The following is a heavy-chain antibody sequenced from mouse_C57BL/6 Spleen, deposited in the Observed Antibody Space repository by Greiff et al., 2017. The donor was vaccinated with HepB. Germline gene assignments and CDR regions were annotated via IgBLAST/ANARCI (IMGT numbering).Heavy chain of an antibody. V-gene: IGHV1-42*01. CDR2: INPSTGGT. D-gene: IGHD1-1*01. Sequence: VQLKESGPELVKPGASVKISCKASGYSFTGYYMNWVKQSPEKSLEWIGEINPSTGGTTYNQKFKAKATLTVDKSSSTAYMQLKSLTSEDSAVYYCARVLRWGYFDYWGQGTTLTVSS. CDR1: GYSFTGYY. J-gene: IGHJ2*01. CDR3: ARVLRWGYFDY.